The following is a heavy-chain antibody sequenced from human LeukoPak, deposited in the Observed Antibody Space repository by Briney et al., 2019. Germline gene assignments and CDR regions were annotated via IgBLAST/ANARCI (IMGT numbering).Heavy chain of an antibody. CDR2: IYSGGST. CDR1: GFTVSSNY. Sequence: GGSLRLSRAASGFTVSSNYMSWVRQAPGKGLEWVSVIYSGGSTYYADSVKGRFTISRDNSKNTLYLQMNSLRAEDTAVYYCAREPGVTQGNLWGQGTLVTVSS. CDR3: AREPGVTQGNL. V-gene: IGHV3-66*01. J-gene: IGHJ4*02. D-gene: IGHD4-23*01.